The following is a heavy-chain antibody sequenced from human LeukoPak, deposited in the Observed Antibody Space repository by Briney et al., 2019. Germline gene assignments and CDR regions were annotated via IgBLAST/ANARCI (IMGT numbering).Heavy chain of an antibody. CDR3: AIMINSGSSLFDAFDI. V-gene: IGHV1-24*01. J-gene: IGHJ3*02. Sequence: ASVKVSCKVSGYTLTELSMRWVRQAPGKGLEWMGGFDPEDGETIYAQKFQGRVTMTEDTSTDTAYVELSSLRSEDTAVYYCAIMINSGSSLFDAFDIWGQGTMVTVSS. D-gene: IGHD1-26*01. CDR1: GYTLTELS. CDR2: FDPEDGET.